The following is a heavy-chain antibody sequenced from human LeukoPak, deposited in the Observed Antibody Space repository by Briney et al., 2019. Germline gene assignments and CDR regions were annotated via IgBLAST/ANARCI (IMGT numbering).Heavy chain of an antibody. CDR1: GGSISSSSYY. CDR3: ARRGLRYFDWLLYGYYFDY. Sequence: SETLSLTCTVSGGSISSSSYYWGWIRQPPGKGLEWIGSIYYSGSTYYNPSLKSRVTISVDTSKNQFSLKLSSVTAADTAVYYCARRGLRYFDWLLYGYYFDYWGQGTLVTVSS. V-gene: IGHV4-39*01. CDR2: IYYSGST. J-gene: IGHJ4*02. D-gene: IGHD3-9*01.